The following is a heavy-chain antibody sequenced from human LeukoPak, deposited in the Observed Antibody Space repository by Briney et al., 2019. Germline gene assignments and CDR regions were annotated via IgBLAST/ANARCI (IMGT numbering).Heavy chain of an antibody. J-gene: IGHJ4*02. D-gene: IGHD3-10*01. CDR2: IQYDGNNE. Sequence: GGSLRLSCAASGFTFSSYGIHWVRQAPGKGLEWVAFIQYDGNNEYYADSVKGRFTISRDNSKNTLYLQMNSLRAEDTAVYYCAKDLVTGSLDYWGQGTLVTVSS. CDR3: AKDLVTGSLDY. CDR1: GFTFSSYG. V-gene: IGHV3-30*02.